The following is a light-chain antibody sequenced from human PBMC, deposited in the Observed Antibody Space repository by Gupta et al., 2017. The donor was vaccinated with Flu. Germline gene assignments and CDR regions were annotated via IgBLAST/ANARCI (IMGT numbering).Light chain of an antibody. Sequence: SPATLSVSPGERATLSCRASQSISSNLAWYQQKPGQAPRLLIYGASNRAADIPAKFSGSGSGTEFTLTISSLQSEDFAVYYWQQYSDWPLFGPGTRVDIK. J-gene: IGKJ3*01. V-gene: IGKV3-15*01. CDR2: GAS. CDR1: QSISSN. CDR3: QQYSDWPL.